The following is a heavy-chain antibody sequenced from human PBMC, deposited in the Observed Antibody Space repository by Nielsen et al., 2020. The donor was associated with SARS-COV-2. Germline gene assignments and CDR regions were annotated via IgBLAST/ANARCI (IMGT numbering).Heavy chain of an antibody. CDR3: AKFRSWFYFAS. V-gene: IGHV3-23*01. J-gene: IGHJ4*02. D-gene: IGHD6-13*01. CDR1: GFSFSSYA. CDR2: ISGGGDDT. Sequence: GESLKISCAASGFSFSSYAMSWVRQAPGKGLEWVSAISGGGDDTFYADSVKGRFTISRDNSKNTLYLQMNGLGADDTAVYYCAKFRSWFYFASWGQGTLVTVSS.